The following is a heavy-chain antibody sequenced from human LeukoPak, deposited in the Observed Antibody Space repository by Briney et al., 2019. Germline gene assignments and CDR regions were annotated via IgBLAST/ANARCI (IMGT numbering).Heavy chain of an antibody. D-gene: IGHD3-22*01. J-gene: IGHJ3*02. CDR3: ARVGSSGSGAFDI. CDR2: IYYSGST. CDR1: GGSLSSYY. Sequence: SETLSLTCTVSGGSLSSYYWSWIRQPPGKGLEWIGYIYYSGSTNYNPSLKSRVTISVDTSKNQFSLKLSSVTAADTAVYYCARVGSSGSGAFDIWGQGTMVTVSS. V-gene: IGHV4-59*01.